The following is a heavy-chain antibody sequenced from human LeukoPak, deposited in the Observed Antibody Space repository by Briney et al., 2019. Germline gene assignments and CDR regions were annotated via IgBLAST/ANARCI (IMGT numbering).Heavy chain of an antibody. D-gene: IGHD1-26*01. Sequence: GGSLRLSCAASGFTFSSYWMHWVRQAPGKGLVWVSRINTDGSSTNYADSVKGRFTISRDNAKNTLYLQMNSLRAEDTAVYYCAKVILGGTNFFYYGLDVWGQGTTVTVSS. V-gene: IGHV3-74*01. CDR2: INTDGSST. CDR3: AKVILGGTNFFYYGLDV. CDR1: GFTFSSYW. J-gene: IGHJ6*02.